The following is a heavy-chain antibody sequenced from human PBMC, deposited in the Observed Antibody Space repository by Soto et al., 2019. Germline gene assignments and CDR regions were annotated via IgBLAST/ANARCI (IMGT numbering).Heavy chain of an antibody. CDR2: ISYDGSNK. V-gene: IGHV3-30*18. D-gene: IGHD2-2*01. CDR1: GFTFSSYG. Sequence: GGSLRLSCAASGFTFSSYGMHGVRQAPGKGLEWVAVISYDGSNKYYADSVKGRFTISRDNSKNTLYLQMNSLRAEDTAVYYCAKDSAGPAIGYYYYGMDVWGQGTTVTVSS. J-gene: IGHJ6*02. CDR3: AKDSAGPAIGYYYYGMDV.